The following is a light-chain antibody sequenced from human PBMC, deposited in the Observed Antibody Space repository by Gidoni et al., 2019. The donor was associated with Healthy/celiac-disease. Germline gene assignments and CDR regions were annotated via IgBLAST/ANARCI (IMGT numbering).Light chain of an antibody. CDR3: QSADSSGTPWV. CDR1: ALPQQY. J-gene: IGLJ3*02. Sequence: SYELTQPPSVSVSPGQTARITCSGDALPQQYADWYQQKPGQAPVLVIYKDSERPSGIPERFSGSSSGTTVTLTISGVQAEDEADYYCQSADSSGTPWVFGGGTKLTVL. CDR2: KDS. V-gene: IGLV3-25*03.